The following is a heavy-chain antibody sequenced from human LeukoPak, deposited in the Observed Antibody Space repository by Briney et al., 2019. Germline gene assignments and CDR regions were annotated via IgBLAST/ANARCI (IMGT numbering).Heavy chain of an antibody. Sequence: GGSLRLCCAASGFTFSNFAMSWVRQAPGEGLQWVSAISDSGGGTFYADSVKGRFTISRDNSKNTLYLQMNSLRAEDTAVYYCAKVGVGWVAFEYWGQGTLVTVSS. V-gene: IGHV3-23*01. D-gene: IGHD3-16*01. CDR1: GFTFSNFA. CDR3: AKVGVGWVAFEY. CDR2: ISDSGGGT. J-gene: IGHJ4*02.